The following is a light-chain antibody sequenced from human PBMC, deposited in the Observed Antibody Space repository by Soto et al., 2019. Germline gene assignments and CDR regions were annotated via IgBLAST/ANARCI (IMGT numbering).Light chain of an antibody. CDR1: QSVNSNY. V-gene: IGKV3D-20*02. J-gene: IGKJ5*01. CDR3: QQRSNWQVT. Sequence: EIVLTQSPGTLSLSPGERATLSCRASQSVNSNYLAWYQQKRGQAPRLLIYGASSRATGIPARFSGSGSGTDFTLTISSLEPEDFAVYYCQQRSNWQVTFGQGTRLEIK. CDR2: GAS.